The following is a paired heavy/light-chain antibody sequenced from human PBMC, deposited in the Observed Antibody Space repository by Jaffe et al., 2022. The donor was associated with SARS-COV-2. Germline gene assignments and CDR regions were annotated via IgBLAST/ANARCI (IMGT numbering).Heavy chain of an antibody. CDR1: GDSVNSKSYY. CDR3: ARGIRDFWNGVPVRPLGV. Sequence: QVQLEESGPGLVKPSQTLSLTCSVFGDSVNSKSYYFSWVRQPAGKELEWIGLVRASGDATYNPSLRGRVAMSIDTSKNEIFLQLRSATAADTAVYYCARGIRDFWNGVPVRPLGVWGQGTTVTVSS. V-gene: IGHV4-61*02. J-gene: IGHJ6*02. CDR2: VRASGDA. D-gene: IGHD3-3*01.
Light chain of an antibody. CDR3: HQYGDSPFT. V-gene: IGKV3-20*01. CDR1: QRITSNS. Sequence: EIVLTQSPGTLSLSPGERATLSCRASQRITSNSLAWYQQKPGQAPRLLIYGASSRATGTPDRFSGSGSGTDFTLTIRGLEPEDFTLYYCHQYGDSPFTFGPGTRVDVK. J-gene: IGKJ3*01. CDR2: GAS.